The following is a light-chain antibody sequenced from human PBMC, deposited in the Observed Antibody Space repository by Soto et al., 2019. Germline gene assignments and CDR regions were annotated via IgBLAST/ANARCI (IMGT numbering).Light chain of an antibody. V-gene: IGKV1-5*03. CDR2: KPS. CDR1: QSVSTW. J-gene: IGKJ4*01. CDR3: HQYHIYPVT. Sequence: DIQMTQSPSTLSASVGDRVTITCRASQSVSTWLAWYQQKPGKAPKLLIHKPSTLENGVPSRFSGSGSGTDFTLTISSLQPDDFATYYCHQYHIYPVTFGGGTKVEIK.